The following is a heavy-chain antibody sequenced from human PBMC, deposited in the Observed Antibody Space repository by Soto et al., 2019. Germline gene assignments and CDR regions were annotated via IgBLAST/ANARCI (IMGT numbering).Heavy chain of an antibody. Sequence: QVQLQESGPGLVKPSQTLSLTCTVSGGSISSGDYYWSWIRQHPGKGLEWIGYIYYSGSTYYNPSLRSRVTISVDTSKNQFSLKLSSVTAADTAVYYCARVQRISFDFDIWGQGTMVTVSS. CDR3: ARVQRISFDFDI. CDR2: IYYSGST. V-gene: IGHV4-31*03. D-gene: IGHD6-6*01. CDR1: GGSISSGDYY. J-gene: IGHJ3*02.